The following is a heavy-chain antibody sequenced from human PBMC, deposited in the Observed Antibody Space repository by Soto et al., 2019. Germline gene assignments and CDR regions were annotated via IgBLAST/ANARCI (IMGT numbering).Heavy chain of an antibody. CDR3: ARMGYDILTFDY. D-gene: IGHD3-9*01. Sequence: PSETLSLTCAVYGGSFSGYYWSWIRQPPGKGLEWIGEINHSGSTNYNPSLKSRVTISVDTSKNQFSLKLSSVTAADTAVYYCARMGYDILTFDYWGQGTLVNVSS. J-gene: IGHJ4*02. V-gene: IGHV4-34*01. CDR2: INHSGST. CDR1: GGSFSGYY.